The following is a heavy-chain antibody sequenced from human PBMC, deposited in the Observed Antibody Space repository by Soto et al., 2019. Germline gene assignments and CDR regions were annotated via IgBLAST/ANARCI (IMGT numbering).Heavy chain of an antibody. CDR1: GYNFANYW. J-gene: IGHJ3*01. V-gene: IGHV5-51*01. Sequence: GESLKISCKVSGYNFANYWIGWVRQMPGKGLEWMGVIYPDDSDTRYSPSFQGQVTISADKSISTAYLQWNGLKASDTATYYCARQSRGVLAAVFDAFDVWGQGTMVTVSS. D-gene: IGHD3-10*01. CDR3: ARQSRGVLAAVFDAFDV. CDR2: IYPDDSDT.